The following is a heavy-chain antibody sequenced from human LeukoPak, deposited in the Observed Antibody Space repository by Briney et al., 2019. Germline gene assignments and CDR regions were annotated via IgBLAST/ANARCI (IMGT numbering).Heavy chain of an antibody. Sequence: GGSLRLSCAASGFTFSSYAMSWVHQAPGKGLEWVSAISGSGGSTYYADSVKGRFTISRDNSKNTLYLQMNSLRAEDTAVYYCAKVVSGWFGESYFDYWGQGTLVTVSS. J-gene: IGHJ4*02. CDR1: GFTFSSYA. V-gene: IGHV3-23*01. CDR3: AKVVSGWFGESYFDY. D-gene: IGHD3-10*01. CDR2: ISGSGGST.